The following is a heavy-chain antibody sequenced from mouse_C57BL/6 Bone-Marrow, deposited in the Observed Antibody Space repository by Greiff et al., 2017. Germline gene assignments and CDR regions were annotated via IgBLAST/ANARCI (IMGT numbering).Heavy chain of an antibody. V-gene: IGHV5-6*01. CDR1: GFTFSSYG. D-gene: IGHD4-1*01. CDR3: ARHGDGTYDY. Sequence: EVKLMESGGDLVKPGGSLKLSCAASGFTFSSYGMSWVRPTPDKRLEWVATISSGGSYTYYPDSVKGRFTISRDNAKNTLYLQMSSLKSEDTAMYYCARHGDGTYDYWGQGTTLTVSS. J-gene: IGHJ2*01. CDR2: ISSGGSYT.